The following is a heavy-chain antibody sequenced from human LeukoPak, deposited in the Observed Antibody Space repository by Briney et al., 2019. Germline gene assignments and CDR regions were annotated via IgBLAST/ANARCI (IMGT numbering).Heavy chain of an antibody. CDR1: GGTFSSYA. D-gene: IGHD2-8*01. CDR2: IIPIFGTA. Sequence: ASVKVSCKASGGTFSSYAISWVRQAPGQGLEWMGGIIPIFGTANYAQKFQGRVTITADESTSTAYMELSSLRSEDTAVYYCARVAGYCTNGVCSDYYYMDVWGKGTTVTVSS. CDR3: ARVAGYCTNGVCSDYYYMDV. V-gene: IGHV1-69*13. J-gene: IGHJ6*03.